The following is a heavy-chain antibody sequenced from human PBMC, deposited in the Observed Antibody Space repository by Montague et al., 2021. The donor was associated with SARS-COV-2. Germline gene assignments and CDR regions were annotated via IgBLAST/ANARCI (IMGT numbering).Heavy chain of an antibody. CDR3: VRATRSVQAGLDY. Sequence: CAISGDSVCSNSAAWNWIRQSPSRGLEWLGRTNYRSKWTNDYATSVEGRISIDPDTSKNQIFLHLRSVTPEDTGVYYCVRATRSVQAGLDYWGQGTLVTVSS. D-gene: IGHD5-12*01. V-gene: IGHV6-1*01. CDR1: GDSVCSNSAA. CDR2: TNYRSKWTN. J-gene: IGHJ4*02.